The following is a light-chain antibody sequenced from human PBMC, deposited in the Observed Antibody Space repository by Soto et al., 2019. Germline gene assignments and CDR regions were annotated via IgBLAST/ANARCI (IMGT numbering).Light chain of an antibody. CDR3: QQRDSWPRT. CDR1: QSISDS. Sequence: EIVMTHSTATLSVPPGGRATLSCRASQSISDSLAWYQQKPGQAPRLLIHGASTRATGFPARFSGSGSGTDFTLTISSLQSEDFAVYYCQQRDSWPRTFGQGTKV. V-gene: IGKV3-15*01. J-gene: IGKJ1*01. CDR2: GAS.